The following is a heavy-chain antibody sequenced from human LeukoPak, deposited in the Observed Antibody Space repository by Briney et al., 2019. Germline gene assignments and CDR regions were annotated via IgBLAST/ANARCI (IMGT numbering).Heavy chain of an antibody. J-gene: IGHJ4*02. CDR2: ISGSGGST. CDR1: RFTFSSYG. Sequence: PGGSLRLSCAASRFTFSSYGMHWVRQAPGKGLEWVSAISGSGGSTYYADSVKGRFTISRDNSKNTLYLQMNSLRAEDTAVYYCAKDAEDIVVVVAATVDYWGQGTLVTVSS. D-gene: IGHD2-15*01. CDR3: AKDAEDIVVVVAATVDY. V-gene: IGHV3-23*01.